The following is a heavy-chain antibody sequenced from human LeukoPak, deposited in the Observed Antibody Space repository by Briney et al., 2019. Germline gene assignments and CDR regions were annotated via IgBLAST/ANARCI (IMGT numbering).Heavy chain of an antibody. CDR3: ASGSLGDGYGVGNYYQYMDV. D-gene: IGHD5-24*01. V-gene: IGHV1-69*05. CDR2: IMPLFGTA. J-gene: IGHJ6*03. Sequence: SVKVSCKASGGTFNSYAISWVRQAPGQGLEWMGGIMPLFGTANYAQEFQGRVTFTTDESASTAYMEVSSLRSEDTAVYYCASGSLGDGYGVGNYYQYMDVWGKGTTVTVSS. CDR1: GGTFNSYA.